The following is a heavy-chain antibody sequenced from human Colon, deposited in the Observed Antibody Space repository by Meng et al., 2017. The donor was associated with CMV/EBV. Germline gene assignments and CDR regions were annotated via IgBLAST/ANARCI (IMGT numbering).Heavy chain of an antibody. J-gene: IGHJ4*02. CDR2: TYYRSQWYF. D-gene: IGHD1-26*01. Sequence: LQHSRPSLLTPSHTPSLPCPISGALFSRSRSPCPSLRPSPSRRLQCLVRTYYRSQWYFDYEVSVIGRITINADTSKNEFSLQLRSVTPDDTAVYYCARGWELGSWGQGTLVTVSS. CDR1: GALFSRSRSP. V-gene: IGHV6-1*01. CDR3: ARGWELGS.